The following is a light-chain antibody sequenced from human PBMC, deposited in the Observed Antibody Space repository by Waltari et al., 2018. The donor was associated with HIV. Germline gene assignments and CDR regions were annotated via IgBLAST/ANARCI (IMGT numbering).Light chain of an antibody. Sequence: QSVLTQPPSVSGAPGKRVTMSCSGSASNIARNYVYWYQPFPGAAPKRLIFREDQRHTGVPDRFSGFKSGTSACLAISGLQADDEADYYCSAWDDNLSSLVLGGGTSLTVL. CDR1: ASNIARNY. V-gene: IGLV1-47*01. CDR3: SAWDDNLSSLV. J-gene: IGLJ3*02. CDR2: RED.